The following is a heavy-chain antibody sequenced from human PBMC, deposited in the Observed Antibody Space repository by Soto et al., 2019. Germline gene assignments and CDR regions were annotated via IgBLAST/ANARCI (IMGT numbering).Heavy chain of an antibody. CDR2: INPSGGST. CDR3: ARDSSSWGGMDV. CDR1: GYTFTSYY. D-gene: IGHD6-6*01. J-gene: IGHJ6*02. V-gene: IGHV1-46*01. Sequence: QVQLVQSGAEVKKPGASVKVSCKASGYTFTSYYMHWVRQAPGQGLEWMGIINPSGGSTSYAQKFQGRVTMTRDTYTSTVYMELSSLRSKDTAVYYCARDSSSWGGMDVWGQGTTVTVSS.